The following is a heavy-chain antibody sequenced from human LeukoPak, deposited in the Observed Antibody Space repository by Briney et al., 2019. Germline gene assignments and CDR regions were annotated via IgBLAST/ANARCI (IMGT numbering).Heavy chain of an antibody. CDR2: IYSGGST. CDR3: ARDHRDGYNRMAYYFDY. CDR1: GFTFSSYW. D-gene: IGHD5-24*01. J-gene: IGHJ4*02. Sequence: GGSLRLSCAASGFTFSSYWMSWVRQAPGKGLEWVSVIYSGGSTYYADSVKGRFTISRDNSKNTLYLQMNSLRAEDTAVYYCARDHRDGYNRMAYYFDYWGQGTLVTVSS. V-gene: IGHV3-53*01.